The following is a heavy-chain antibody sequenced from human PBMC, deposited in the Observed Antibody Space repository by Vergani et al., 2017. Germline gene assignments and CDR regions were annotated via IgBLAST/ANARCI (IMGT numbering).Heavy chain of an antibody. CDR1: GFTFSSYS. J-gene: IGHJ4*02. CDR3: ARTGYSCYDY. CDR2: ISSSSSYI. Sequence: EVQLVESGGGLVKPGGSLRLSCAASGFTFSSYSMNWVRQAPGKGLEWVSYISSSSSYIYYADSVKGRFTISRDNAKNSLYLQMNSLRAEDTAVYYCARTGYSCYDYWGQGTLVTVSS. V-gene: IGHV3-21*01. D-gene: IGHD5-12*01.